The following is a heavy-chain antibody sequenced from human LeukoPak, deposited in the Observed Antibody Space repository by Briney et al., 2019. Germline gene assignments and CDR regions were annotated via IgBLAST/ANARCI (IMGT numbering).Heavy chain of an antibody. CDR3: ARESRHWNYDPLDY. V-gene: IGHV3-30*04. Sequence: GGSLRLSCAASGFTFSSYAMHWVRQAPGKGLEWVAVISYDGSNKYYADSVKGRFTISRDNAKNSLYLQMDSLRAEDTAMYYCARESRHWNYDPLDYWGQGTLVTVSS. CDR1: GFTFSSYA. D-gene: IGHD1-7*01. J-gene: IGHJ4*02. CDR2: ISYDGSNK.